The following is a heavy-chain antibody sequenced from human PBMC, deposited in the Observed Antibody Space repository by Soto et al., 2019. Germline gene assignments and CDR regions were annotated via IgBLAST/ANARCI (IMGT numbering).Heavy chain of an antibody. CDR2: ISWNSGSI. CDR1: GFTFDDYA. CDR3: AKGGSMNYDSSGYYGNWFDP. Sequence: EVQLVESGGGLVQPGRSLRLSCAASGFTFDDYAMHWVRQAPGKGLEWVSGISWNSGSIGYADSVKGRFTISRDNAKNSLYLQMNSLRAEDTALYYCAKGGSMNYDSSGYYGNWFDPWGQGTLVTVSS. V-gene: IGHV3-9*01. D-gene: IGHD3-22*01. J-gene: IGHJ5*02.